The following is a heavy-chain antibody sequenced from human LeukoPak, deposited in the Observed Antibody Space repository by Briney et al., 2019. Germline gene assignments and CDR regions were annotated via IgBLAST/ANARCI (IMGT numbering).Heavy chain of an antibody. V-gene: IGHV1-2*02. J-gene: IGHJ4*02. CDR1: GGTFSSYA. Sequence: ASVKVSCKASGGTFSSYAISWVRQAPGQGLEWMGWINPNSGGTNYAQKFQGRVTMTRDTSISTAYMGLSRLRSDDTAVYYCARDSPYYYDSSGYYSNTPDYWGQGTLVTVSS. D-gene: IGHD3-22*01. CDR3: ARDSPYYYDSSGYYSNTPDY. CDR2: INPNSGGT.